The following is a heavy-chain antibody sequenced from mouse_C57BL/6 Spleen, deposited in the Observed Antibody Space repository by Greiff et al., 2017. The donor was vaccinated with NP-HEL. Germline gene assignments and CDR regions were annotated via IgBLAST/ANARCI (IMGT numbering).Heavy chain of an antibody. CDR1: GFNIKDYY. J-gene: IGHJ2*01. Sequence: EVQRVESGAELVKPGASVKLSCTASGFNIKDYYMHWVKQRTEQGLEWIGRIDPEDGETKYAPKFQGKATITADTSSNTAYLQLSSLTSEDTAVYYCASYYGSHQGDYWGQGTTLTVSS. CDR2: IDPEDGET. V-gene: IGHV14-2*01. CDR3: ASYYGSHQGDY. D-gene: IGHD1-1*01.